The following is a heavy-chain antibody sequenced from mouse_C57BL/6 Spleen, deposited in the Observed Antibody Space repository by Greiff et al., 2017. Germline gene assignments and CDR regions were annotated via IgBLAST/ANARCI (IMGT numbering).Heavy chain of an antibody. CDR2: IHPNSGST. CDR1: GYTFTSYW. D-gene: IGHD2-4*01. Sequence: QVQLQQSGAELVKPGASVKLSCKASGYTFTSYWMHWVKQRPGQGLEWIGMIHPNSGSTNYNEKFKSKATLTVDKSSSTAYMQLSSLTSEDSAVYYCARSTMITTTCYFDYWGQGTTLTVSS. V-gene: IGHV1-64*01. CDR3: ARSTMITTTCYFDY. J-gene: IGHJ2*01.